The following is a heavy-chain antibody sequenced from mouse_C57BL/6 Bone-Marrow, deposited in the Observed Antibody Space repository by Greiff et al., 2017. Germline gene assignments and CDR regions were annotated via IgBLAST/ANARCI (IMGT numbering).Heavy chain of an antibody. V-gene: IGHV14-4*01. D-gene: IGHD2-10*02. CDR3: TPSGHAMDY. J-gene: IGHJ4*01. CDR2: IDPENGDT. Sequence: VQLQQSGAELVRPGASVKLSCTASGFNITDDYMHWVKQRPDQGLEWIGWIDPENGDTEYASKFQGKATITADNSSNTAYLLLSSLTSEYTAVNYCTPSGHAMDYWGQGTSVTVSS. CDR1: GFNITDDY.